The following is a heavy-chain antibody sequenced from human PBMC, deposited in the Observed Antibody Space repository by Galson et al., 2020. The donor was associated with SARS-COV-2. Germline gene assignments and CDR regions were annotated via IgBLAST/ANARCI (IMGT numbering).Heavy chain of an antibody. D-gene: IGHD6-19*01. J-gene: IGHJ6*04. CDR3: ARIAVAGNPLGYYYYYGMEV. V-gene: IGHV2-70*01. CDR2: LDCDDDK. CDR1: GYSLTPSAMC. Sequence: SGPTLANLTHTLTLTCTFSGYSLTPSAMCVSWIRQPPGKALDWLALLDCDDDKYYSTSLKTRLTIPKDTAKNQVVLTKTNMDPVDTATYYCARIAVAGNPLGYYYYYGMEVWGEGTTVTVSS.